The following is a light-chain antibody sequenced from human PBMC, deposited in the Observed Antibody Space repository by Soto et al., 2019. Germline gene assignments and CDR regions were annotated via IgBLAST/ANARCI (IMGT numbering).Light chain of an antibody. V-gene: IGKV1-17*03. Sequence: DIQMTQSPSAMSASVGDRVTITCRASQGIRNYLAWFQQKPGKVPKRLIYSVSSLQSGVPSRFSGRGSETEFTLTISSLQPEDFATYYCLQSYRYPWTFGQGTEVEIK. CDR2: SVS. CDR3: LQSYRYPWT. J-gene: IGKJ1*01. CDR1: QGIRNY.